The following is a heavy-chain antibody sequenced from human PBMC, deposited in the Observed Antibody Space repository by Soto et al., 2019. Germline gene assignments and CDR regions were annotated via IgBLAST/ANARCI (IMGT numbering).Heavy chain of an antibody. Sequence: QVQLVQSGAEVKKPGSSVKVSCKASGGTFSSYAISWVRQAPGQGLEWMGGIIPIFGTANYAQKFQGTVTITADESTSTAYMELSSLRSEDTAVYYCARDRVGSWGDYATCFDYWGQGTLVTVSS. CDR1: GGTFSSYA. V-gene: IGHV1-69*01. CDR2: IIPIFGTA. D-gene: IGHD4-17*01. J-gene: IGHJ4*02. CDR3: ARDRVGSWGDYATCFDY.